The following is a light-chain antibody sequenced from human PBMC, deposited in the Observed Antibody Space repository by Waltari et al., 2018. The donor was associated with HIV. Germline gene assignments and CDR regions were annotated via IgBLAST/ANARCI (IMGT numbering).Light chain of an antibody. J-gene: IGLJ2*01. CDR1: NIGSKG. CDR3: QVWDSSTDLRV. V-gene: IGLV3-21*02. Sequence: SYVLTQPPSVSVAPGQTARTTCGGANIGSKGVHRYQKKPGQAPVLVVYGDIDRPSGIPERFSGSSSWNTATLTISRVEAGDEADFYCQVWDSSTDLRVFGGGTKLTVL. CDR2: GDI.